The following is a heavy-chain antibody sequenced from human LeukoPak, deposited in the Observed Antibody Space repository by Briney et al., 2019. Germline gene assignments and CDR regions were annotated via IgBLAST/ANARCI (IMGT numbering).Heavy chain of an antibody. CDR2: INPNSGGT. J-gene: IGHJ3*02. D-gene: IGHD6-13*01. Sequence: ASVKISCKASGYTFTGYYMHWVRQAPGQGLEWMGWINPNSGGTNYAQKFQGRVTMTRDTSISTAYMELSRLRSDDTAVYYCARVLSSWYLIDAFDIWGQGTMVTVSS. V-gene: IGHV1-2*02. CDR1: GYTFTGYY. CDR3: ARVLSSWYLIDAFDI.